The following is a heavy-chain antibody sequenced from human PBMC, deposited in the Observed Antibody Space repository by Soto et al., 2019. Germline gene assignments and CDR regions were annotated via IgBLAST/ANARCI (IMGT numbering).Heavy chain of an antibody. CDR2: INSDGSST. J-gene: IGHJ4*02. D-gene: IGHD2-21*02. CDR1: GFTFSSYW. V-gene: IGHV3-74*01. Sequence: PGGSLRLSCAASGFTFSSYWMHWVRQAPGKGLVWVSRINSDGSSTSYADSVKGRFTISRDNAKNTLYLQMNSLRAEDTAVYYCASLDCGGDCYMPADYWGQGTLVTVSS. CDR3: ASLDCGGDCYMPADY.